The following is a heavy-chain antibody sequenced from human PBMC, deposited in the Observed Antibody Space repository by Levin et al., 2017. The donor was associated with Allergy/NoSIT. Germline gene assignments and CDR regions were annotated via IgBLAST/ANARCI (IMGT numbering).Heavy chain of an antibody. Sequence: GESLKISCAASGFTFSSYAMSWVRQAPGKGLEWVSAISGSGGSTYYADSVKGRFTISRDNSKNTLYLQMNSLRAEDTAVYYCAKEARRTLIAVAGDYYFDYWGQGTLVTVSS. CDR3: AKEARRTLIAVAGDYYFDY. V-gene: IGHV3-23*01. D-gene: IGHD6-19*01. J-gene: IGHJ4*02. CDR2: ISGSGGST. CDR1: GFTFSSYA.